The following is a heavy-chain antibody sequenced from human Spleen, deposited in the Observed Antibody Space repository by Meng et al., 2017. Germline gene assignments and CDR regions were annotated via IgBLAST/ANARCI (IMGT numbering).Heavy chain of an antibody. CDR1: GYTFTHHG. CDR2: INTNTGDP. D-gene: IGHD3-22*01. J-gene: IGHJ1*01. CDR3: ARKASGYYFSEH. V-gene: IGHV7-4-1*02. Sequence: QVQLVQSGAEVRKPGASVKVSCKASGYTFTHHGIGWVRLAPGQGLEWMGWINTNTGDPTYDQGFTGRFVFSLDTSVSTAYLQINSLKDEDTAVYYCARKASGYYFSEHWGQGTLVTVSS.